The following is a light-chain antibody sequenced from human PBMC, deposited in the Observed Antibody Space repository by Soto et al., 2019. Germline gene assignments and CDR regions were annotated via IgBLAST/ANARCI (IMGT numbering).Light chain of an antibody. J-gene: IGLJ2*01. CDR2: EVS. CDR1: SIDVGRYNY. CDR3: SSYTSSSTLV. Sequence: QSALTQPASMSGSPGQSITISCTGTSIDVGRYNYVSWYQQHPGKAPKLMIYEVSNRPSGVSNRFSGSKSGNTASLTISGLQAEDDADYYCSSYTSSSTLVFGGGTKLTVL. V-gene: IGLV2-14*01.